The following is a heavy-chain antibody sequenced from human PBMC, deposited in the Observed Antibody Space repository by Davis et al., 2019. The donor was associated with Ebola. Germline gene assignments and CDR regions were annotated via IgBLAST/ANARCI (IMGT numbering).Heavy chain of an antibody. CDR3: ARLVAYYYDSSGYTGHWYFDL. Sequence: MPSETLSLTCAVYGGSFSGYYWSWIRQPPGKGLEWIGEINHSGSTNYNPSLKSRVTISVDTSKNQFSLKLSSVTAADTAVYYCARLVAYYYDSSGYTGHWYFDLWGRGTLVTVSS. CDR2: INHSGST. D-gene: IGHD3-22*01. CDR1: GGSFSGYY. V-gene: IGHV4-34*01. J-gene: IGHJ2*01.